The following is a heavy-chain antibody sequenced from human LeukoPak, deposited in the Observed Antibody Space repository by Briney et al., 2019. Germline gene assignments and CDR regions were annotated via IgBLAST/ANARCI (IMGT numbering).Heavy chain of an antibody. J-gene: IGHJ3*02. CDR1: GFTFSSYA. V-gene: IGHV3-64*01. D-gene: IGHD1-14*01. CDR3: ARLPVDAFGI. Sequence: HPGGPLRLSCAASGFTFSSYAMHWVRQAPGKGLEHVSAISSNGGNTHYANSVKGRFTISRDNSKNTLYLQMGSLRAEDMAVYYCARLPVDAFGIWGQGTMVTVSS. CDR2: ISSNGGNT.